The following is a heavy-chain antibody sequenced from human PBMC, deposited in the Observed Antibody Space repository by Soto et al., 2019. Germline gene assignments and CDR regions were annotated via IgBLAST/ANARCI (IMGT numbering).Heavy chain of an antibody. Sequence: EVQLVESGGGLVQPGGSLRLSCAASGFTVSSNYMSWVRQAPGKGLEWVSVIYSGGSTYYADSVKGRFTISRDNSKNTLYLQMNSLRAEDTAVYYCARTIVVAATNYFDYWGQGPLVTVSS. J-gene: IGHJ4*02. CDR3: ARTIVVAATNYFDY. CDR2: IYSGGST. CDR1: GFTVSSNY. V-gene: IGHV3-66*01. D-gene: IGHD2-15*01.